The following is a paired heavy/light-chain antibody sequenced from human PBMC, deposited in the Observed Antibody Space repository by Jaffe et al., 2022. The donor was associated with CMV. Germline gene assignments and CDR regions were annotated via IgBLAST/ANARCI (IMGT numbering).Light chain of an antibody. V-gene: IGLV3-19*01. CDR3: NCRDSTGNVM. CDR2: NEN. J-gene: IGLJ3*02. CDR1: SLRICS. Sequence: SSELTQDPAVSVALGQTVKITCQGDSLRICSASWYQQKPGQAPRFLIYNENNRPSGIPDRFSGSTSGTTASLTITGAQAEDEADYYCNCRDSTGNVMFGGGTKLTVL.
Heavy chain of an antibody. CDR2: VYHRGGA. D-gene: IGHD3-16*02. CDR1: GDSVTDDTLH. CDR3: ARHEVGKITFGGLVVTYFDH. J-gene: IGHJ4*02. V-gene: IGHV4-39*01. Sequence: QLRLQESGPGLVRPSETLSLTCTVSGDSVTDDTLHWGWVRQAPGKGLEWIGTVYHRGGALYSPSLKSRVTMSVDTAKNQFSLQLSSVTAADTAIYYCARHEVGKITFGGLVVTYFDHWGQGTLVTVSS.